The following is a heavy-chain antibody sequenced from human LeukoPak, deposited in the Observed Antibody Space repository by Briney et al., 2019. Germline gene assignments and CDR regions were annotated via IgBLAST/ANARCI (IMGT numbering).Heavy chain of an antibody. CDR1: GFTFDDYA. CDR3: AKGGKYYYDSSGFDY. Sequence: PGGSLRLSCAASGFTFDDYAMHWVRQAPGKGLEWVSGISWNSGSIGYADSVKGRFTISRDNAKNSLYLQMNSLRAEDMALYYCAKGGKYYYDSSGFDYWGQGTLVTVSS. J-gene: IGHJ4*02. V-gene: IGHV3-9*03. CDR2: ISWNSGSI. D-gene: IGHD3-22*01.